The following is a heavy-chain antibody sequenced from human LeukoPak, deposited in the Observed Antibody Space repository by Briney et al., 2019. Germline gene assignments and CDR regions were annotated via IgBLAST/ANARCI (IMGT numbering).Heavy chain of an antibody. J-gene: IGHJ6*03. CDR3: ARRRVSYYYYYYMDV. CDR2: INHSGST. V-gene: IGHV4-34*01. Sequence: SETLSLTCAVYGGSFSGYYWSWIRQPPGKGLEWIGEINHSGSTNYNPSLKSRVTISVDTSKNQFSLKLSSVTAADMAVYYCARRRVSYYYYYYMDVWGKGTTVTISS. CDR1: GGSFSGYY.